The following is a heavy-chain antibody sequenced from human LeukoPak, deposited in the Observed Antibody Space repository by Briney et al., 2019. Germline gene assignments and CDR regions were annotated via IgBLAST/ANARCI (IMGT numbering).Heavy chain of an antibody. J-gene: IGHJ4*02. D-gene: IGHD3-10*01. CDR2: ISGGGGTT. V-gene: IGHV3-23*01. CDR1: GFTFSSYA. CDR3: AKTLSSSGSYNHPDFDY. Sequence: PGGSLRLSCAASGFTFSSYAMSWVRQAPGKGLEWVSAISGGGGTTNYADSVKGRFTISRDNSKNTLYLQTSSLRAEDTAVYYCAKTLSSSGSYNHPDFDYWGQGTLVTVSS.